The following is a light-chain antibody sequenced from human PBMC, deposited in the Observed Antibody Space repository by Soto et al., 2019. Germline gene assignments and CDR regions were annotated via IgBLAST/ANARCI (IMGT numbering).Light chain of an antibody. Sequence: QSVLTQPPSASGSPGQSVAISCTGTSSDVGGYNYVSWYQQHPGKAPKLMIYEVNKRPSGVPDRFSGSKSGNTASLTVSGLKAGDEDDYYCSSYAGSSNVFGTGTKVTVL. CDR3: SSYAGSSNV. J-gene: IGLJ1*01. CDR2: EVN. V-gene: IGLV2-8*01. CDR1: SSDVGGYNY.